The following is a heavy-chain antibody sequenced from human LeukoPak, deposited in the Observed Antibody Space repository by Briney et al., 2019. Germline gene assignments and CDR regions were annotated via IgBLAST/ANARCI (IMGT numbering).Heavy chain of an antibody. CDR1: GGSFSGYY. CDR2: INHSGST. D-gene: IGHD3-9*01. V-gene: IGHV4-34*01. J-gene: IGHJ6*02. Sequence: PSETLSLTGAVYGGSFSGYYWSWIRQPPGKGLEWIGEINHSGSTNYNPSLKSRVTISVDTSKNQFSLKLSSVTAADTAVYYCARLESRLRYFDWLSRRMDVWGQGTTVTVSS. CDR3: ARLESRLRYFDWLSRRMDV.